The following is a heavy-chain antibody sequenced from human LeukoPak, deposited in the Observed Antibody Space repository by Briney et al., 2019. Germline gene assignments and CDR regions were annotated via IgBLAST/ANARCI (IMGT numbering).Heavy chain of an antibody. Sequence: PSETLSLTCAVYGGSFSGYYWSWIRQPPGKGLEWIGEINHSGSTNYNPSLKSRVTISVDTSKNQFSLKLSSVTAADTAVYYCARGGNTAMVPGYYYYYYGMDVWGQGTTVTVSS. CDR3: ARGGNTAMVPGYYYYYYGMDV. CDR2: INHSGST. CDR1: GGSFSGYY. J-gene: IGHJ6*02. D-gene: IGHD5-18*01. V-gene: IGHV4-34*01.